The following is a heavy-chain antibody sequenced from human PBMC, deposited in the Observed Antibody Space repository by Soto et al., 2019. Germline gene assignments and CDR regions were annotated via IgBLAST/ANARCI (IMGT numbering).Heavy chain of an antibody. Sequence: SVKVSCKASGGTFSSYAISWVRQAPGQGLEWMEGIIPIFGTANYAQKFQGRVTITADESTSTAYMELSSLRSEDTAVYYCARGQLHNYYYYYGMDVWGQGTTVTVSS. D-gene: IGHD6-6*01. CDR1: GGTFSSYA. V-gene: IGHV1-69*13. J-gene: IGHJ6*02. CDR3: ARGQLHNYYYYYGMDV. CDR2: IIPIFGTA.